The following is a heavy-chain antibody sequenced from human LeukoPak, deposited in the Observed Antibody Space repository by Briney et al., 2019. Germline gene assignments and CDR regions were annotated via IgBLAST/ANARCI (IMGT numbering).Heavy chain of an antibody. V-gene: IGHV1-69*04. Sequence: SVKVSCKASGGTFSSYAISWVRQAPGQGLEWMGRIIPILGIANYAQKFQGRVTITADKSTSTAHMELSSLRSEDTAVYYCARGAAERAFDYWGQGTLVTVSS. CDR1: GGTFSSYA. D-gene: IGHD6-13*01. J-gene: IGHJ4*02. CDR3: ARGAAERAFDY. CDR2: IIPILGIA.